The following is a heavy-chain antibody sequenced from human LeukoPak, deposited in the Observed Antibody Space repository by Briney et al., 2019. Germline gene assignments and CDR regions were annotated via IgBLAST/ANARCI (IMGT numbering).Heavy chain of an antibody. V-gene: IGHV4-39*07. CDR2: MYYSGST. Sequence: SETLSLTCTVSGGSISSSSYYWGWIRQPPGKGLEWIGSMYYSGSTYYNPSLKSRVTISVDTSKNQFSLKLSSVTAADTAVYYCARDLRRGYYFDYWGQGTLVTVSS. J-gene: IGHJ4*02. CDR3: ARDLRRGYYFDY. CDR1: GGSISSSSYY.